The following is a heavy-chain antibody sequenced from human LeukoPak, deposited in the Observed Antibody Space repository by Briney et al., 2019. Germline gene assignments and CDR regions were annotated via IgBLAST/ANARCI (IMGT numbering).Heavy chain of an antibody. D-gene: IGHD2-2*01. J-gene: IGHJ4*02. V-gene: IGHV1-2*02. CDR1: GYTITGYY. CDR2: INPNSGGT. Sequence: GASVKVSCKASGYTITGYYMHWVRQAPGQGLEWLAWINPNSGGTNYAQNFQGRVIMTRGTSISTAYMELTRLRSDDTAVYYCARGLGVPAETTTLFDYWGQGTLVTVSS. CDR3: ARGLGVPAETTTLFDY.